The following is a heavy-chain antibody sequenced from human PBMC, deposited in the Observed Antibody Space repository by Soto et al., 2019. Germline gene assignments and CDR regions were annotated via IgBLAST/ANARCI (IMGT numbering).Heavy chain of an antibody. Sequence: SETLSLTCTVSGDSVTSNHFFWGWIRRPPGRGLEWIASIYRDGSTYIRPSLRSRVSMSLDTSKNQFSLKLTSVTAADTAVYYCARVPIENWNDVYYYYYYGMDVWGQGTTVTVSS. CDR2: IYRDGST. J-gene: IGHJ6*02. CDR1: GDSVTSNHFF. V-gene: IGHV4-39*02. D-gene: IGHD1-1*01. CDR3: ARVPIENWNDVYYYYYYGMDV.